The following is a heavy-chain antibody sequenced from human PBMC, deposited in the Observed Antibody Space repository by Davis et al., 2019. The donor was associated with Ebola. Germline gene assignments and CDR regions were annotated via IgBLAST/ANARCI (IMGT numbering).Heavy chain of an antibody. Sequence: GGSLRLSCAASGFTFSGYWMSWVRQAPGKGLEWVANIKQDGSEKYYVDSVKGRFTISRDNAKNSLYLQMNSLRAEDTAVYYCARDPAALRFYYFDYWGQGTLVTVSS. J-gene: IGHJ4*02. CDR1: GFTFSGYW. CDR2: IKQDGSEK. V-gene: IGHV3-7*01. D-gene: IGHD6-13*01. CDR3: ARDPAALRFYYFDY.